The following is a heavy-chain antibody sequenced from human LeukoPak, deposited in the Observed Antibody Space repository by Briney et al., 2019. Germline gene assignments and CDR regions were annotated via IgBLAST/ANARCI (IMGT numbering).Heavy chain of an antibody. D-gene: IGHD2-2*02. CDR2: ISHDGRTK. J-gene: IGHJ5*02. CDR3: ARDLGYCSSTSCYRRGDWFDP. V-gene: IGHV3-30*04. Sequence: GGSLRLSRVVSGFNFDNFAMHWVRQPLGKGLEWVAVISHDGRTKYYADSVKGRFIISRDNAKNSLYLQMNSLRAEDTAVYYCARDLGYCSSTSCYRRGDWFDPWGQGTLVTVSS. CDR1: GFNFDNFA.